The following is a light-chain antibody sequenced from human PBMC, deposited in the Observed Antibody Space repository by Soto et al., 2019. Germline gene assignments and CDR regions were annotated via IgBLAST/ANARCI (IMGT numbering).Light chain of an antibody. CDR1: TGTVTSGHY. CDR3: LLLYSGNRRV. CDR2: GTN. Sequence: QAVVTQEPSLTVSPGETVTLTCGSSTGTVTSGHYPYWFQQRPGQAPTTLIYGTNNKYSWTPDRFSGSLLGGKAALTLSGAQPEDEGDYYCLLLYSGNRRVFGTGTKLTVL. J-gene: IGLJ1*01. V-gene: IGLV7-46*01.